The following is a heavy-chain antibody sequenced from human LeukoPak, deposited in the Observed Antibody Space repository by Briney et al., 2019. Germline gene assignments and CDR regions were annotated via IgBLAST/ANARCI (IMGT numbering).Heavy chain of an antibody. Sequence: GGSLRLSCAASGFTFSSYSMNWVRQAPGKGLEWVSSISSSSSYIYYADSVKGRFTISRDNAKNSLYLQMNSLRAEDTAVYYCARGGWFGELLYFDYWGQGTLVTVSS. CDR2: ISSSSSYI. V-gene: IGHV3-21*01. CDR1: GFTFSSYS. D-gene: IGHD3-10*01. J-gene: IGHJ4*02. CDR3: ARGGWFGELLYFDY.